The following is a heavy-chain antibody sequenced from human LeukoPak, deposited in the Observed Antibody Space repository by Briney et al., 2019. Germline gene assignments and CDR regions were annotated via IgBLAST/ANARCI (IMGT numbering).Heavy chain of an antibody. D-gene: IGHD3-9*01. CDR1: VATFSSYA. CDR2: IIPILGIA. Sequence: SVKVSCKAAVATFSSYAISWVRQAPGQGLEWMGRIIPILGIANYAQKFQGRVTITADKSTSTAYMELSSLRSEDTAVYYCARATDILTSSGDYWGQGTLVTVSS. V-gene: IGHV1-69*04. CDR3: ARATDILTSSGDY. J-gene: IGHJ4*02.